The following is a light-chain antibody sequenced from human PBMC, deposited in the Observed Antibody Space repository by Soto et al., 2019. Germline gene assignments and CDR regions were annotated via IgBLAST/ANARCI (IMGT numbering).Light chain of an antibody. CDR1: ESIRTY. Sequence: EIVLIQSPATLSLSPGERATLSCRASESIRTYLAWYQQKPGQAPRLLIYDASTRATGIPARFSGSGSGTDFTLTIGSLEPEDFAIYYCQQRSNWPITFGQGTRLEIK. CDR3: QQRSNWPIT. V-gene: IGKV3-11*01. J-gene: IGKJ5*01. CDR2: DAS.